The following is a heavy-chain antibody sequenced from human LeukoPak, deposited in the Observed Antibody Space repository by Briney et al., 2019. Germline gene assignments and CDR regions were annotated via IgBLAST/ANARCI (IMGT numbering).Heavy chain of an antibody. J-gene: IGHJ6*03. CDR1: GFSFSDYN. V-gene: IGHV3-7*01. Sequence: GGSLRLSCAASGFSFSDYNMNWVRQAPGKGLEWVANIKQDGSEKYYVDSVKGRFTISRDNAKNSLYLQMNSLRAEDTAVYYCARDRRGAYCSGGSCYDYYYMDVWGKGTTVTVSS. D-gene: IGHD2-15*01. CDR3: ARDRRGAYCSGGSCYDYYYMDV. CDR2: IKQDGSEK.